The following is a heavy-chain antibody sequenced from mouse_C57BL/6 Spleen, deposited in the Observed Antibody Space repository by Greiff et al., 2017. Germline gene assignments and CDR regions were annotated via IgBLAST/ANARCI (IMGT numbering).Heavy chain of an antibody. CDR3: VRHRGGGAMDY. CDR1: GFSFNTYA. J-gene: IGHJ4*01. Sequence: EVKLVESGGGLVQPKGSLKLSCAASGFSFNTYAMNWVRQAPGKGLEWVARISSKSNNSATYYADSVKDRFTISRADSESMLYLQMNNLKTEDTAMYYCVRHRGGGAMDYWGQGTSVTVSS. V-gene: IGHV10-1*01. D-gene: IGHD1-1*02. CDR2: ISSKSNNSAT.